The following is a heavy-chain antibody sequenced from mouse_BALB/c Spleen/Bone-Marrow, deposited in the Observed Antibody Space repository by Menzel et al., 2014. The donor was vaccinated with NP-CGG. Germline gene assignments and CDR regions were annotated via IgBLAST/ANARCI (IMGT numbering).Heavy chain of an antibody. V-gene: IGHV7-3*02. J-gene: IGHJ2*01. CDR1: GFTFXDYY. Sequence: EVKLVESGGGLVQPGGSLRPSCANSGFTFXDYYMSWVRQPPGKALEWLGFIRNKANGYTTEYSASVKGRFTISRDNSQSILYLQMNALRAEDSATYYCARDKYGYFDYWGQGTTLTVSS. CDR2: IRNKANGYTT. CDR3: ARDKYGYFDY. D-gene: IGHD2-10*02.